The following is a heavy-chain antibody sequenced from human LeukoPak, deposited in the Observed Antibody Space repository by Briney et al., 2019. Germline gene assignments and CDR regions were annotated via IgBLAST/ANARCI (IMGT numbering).Heavy chain of an antibody. V-gene: IGHV4-39*01. J-gene: IGHJ5*02. CDR1: GGSISSSSYY. CDR2: IYYSGST. D-gene: IGHD3-22*01. Sequence: SETLSLTCTVSGGSISSSSYYWGWIRQPPGKGLEWIGSIYYSGSTYYNPSLKSRVTISVDTSKNQFSLKLSSVTAADTAVYYCARQPIITMMGDWFDPWGQGTLVTVSS. CDR3: ARQPIITMMGDWFDP.